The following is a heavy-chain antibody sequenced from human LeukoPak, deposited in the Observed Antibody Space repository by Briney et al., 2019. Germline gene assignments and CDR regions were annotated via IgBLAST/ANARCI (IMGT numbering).Heavy chain of an antibody. J-gene: IGHJ4*02. Sequence: PGGSLRLSCAASGFTFSSYELNWVRQAPGKGLEWVAYISSSGSSTYFPDSVKGRFTISRDNAKNSLYLQMNSLRAEDTALYYCAKDLGRGSGSELDYWGQGTLVTVSS. V-gene: IGHV3-48*03. CDR2: ISSSGSST. CDR1: GFTFSSYE. D-gene: IGHD3-10*01. CDR3: AKDLGRGSGSELDY.